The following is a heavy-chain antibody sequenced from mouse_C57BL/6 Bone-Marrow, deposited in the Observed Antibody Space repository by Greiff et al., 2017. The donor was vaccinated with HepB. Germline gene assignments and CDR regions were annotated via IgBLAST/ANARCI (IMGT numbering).Heavy chain of an antibody. J-gene: IGHJ2*01. V-gene: IGHV1-82*01. CDR3: AREVTGTRGFDY. D-gene: IGHD4-1*01. CDR1: GYAFSSSW. CDR2: IYPGDGDT. Sequence: VQLQQSGPELVKPGASVKISCKASGYAFSSSWMNWVKQRPGKGLEWIGRIYPGDGDTNYNGKFKGKATLTADKSSSTAYMQLSSLTSEDSAVYFCAREVTGTRGFDYWGQGTTLTVSS.